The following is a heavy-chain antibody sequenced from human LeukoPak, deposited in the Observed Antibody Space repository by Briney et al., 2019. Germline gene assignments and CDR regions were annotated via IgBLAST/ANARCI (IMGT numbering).Heavy chain of an antibody. D-gene: IGHD3-3*01. CDR1: GFTFNNYA. CDR2: ISGNGYNT. CDR3: ARGVRFLAKYYFDY. Sequence: GGSLRLSCAASGFTFNNYAMSWVRQAPGKGLEWVSSISGNGYNTYYADSVKGRFTISRDNSKNTLYLQMNSLRAEDTAVYYCARGVRFLAKYYFDYWGQGTLVTVSS. J-gene: IGHJ4*02. V-gene: IGHV3-23*01.